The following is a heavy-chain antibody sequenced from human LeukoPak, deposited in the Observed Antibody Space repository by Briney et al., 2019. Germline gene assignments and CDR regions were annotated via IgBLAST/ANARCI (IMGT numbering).Heavy chain of an antibody. D-gene: IGHD6-13*01. V-gene: IGHV3-23*01. CDR3: ARLRGSSGWYYFDY. J-gene: IGHJ4*02. Sequence: GGSLRLSCAASGFTFSSYAMSWVRQAPGKGLEWVSEISGSGDNTYYADSVKGRFTISRDNSKNTLYLQMNSLRAEDTAVYYCARLRGSSGWYYFDYWGQGTLVTVSS. CDR2: ISGSGDNT. CDR1: GFTFSSYA.